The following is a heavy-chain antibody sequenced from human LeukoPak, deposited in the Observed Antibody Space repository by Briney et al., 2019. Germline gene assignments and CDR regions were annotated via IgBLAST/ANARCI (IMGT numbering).Heavy chain of an antibody. J-gene: IGHJ4*02. CDR2: IRSKANSYAT. CDR1: GFTFSGSA. CDR3: TRTEDLRYSSSSGY. D-gene: IGHD6-13*01. V-gene: IGHV3-73*01. Sequence: PGGSLRLSCAASGFTFSGSAMHWVRQASGKGLEWVGRIRSKANSYATAYAASVKGRFTISRDDSKNTAYLQMNSLKTEDTAVYYCTRTEDLRYSSSSGYWGQGTLVTVSS.